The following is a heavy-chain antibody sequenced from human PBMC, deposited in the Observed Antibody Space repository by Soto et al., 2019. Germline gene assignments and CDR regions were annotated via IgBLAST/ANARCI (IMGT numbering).Heavy chain of an antibody. CDR1: GFTFSDHY. CDR2: TRNKANSYST. J-gene: IGHJ4*02. V-gene: IGHV3-72*01. D-gene: IGHD3-22*01. Sequence: PGGSLRLSCAASGFTFSDHYIDWVRQAPGKWLEWVGRTRNKANSYSTEYAASVKGRFTISRDDSKNSVYLQMNSLKIEDTAVYYCARARCDSSRCFNFDYWGQGTLVTVSS. CDR3: ARARCDSSRCFNFDY.